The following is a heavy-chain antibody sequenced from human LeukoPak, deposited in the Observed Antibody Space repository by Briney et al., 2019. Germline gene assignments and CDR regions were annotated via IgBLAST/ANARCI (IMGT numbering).Heavy chain of an antibody. Sequence: SETLSLTCAVSGGSTSSSNWWSWVRQPPGKGLEWIGEIYHSGSTNYNPSLKSRATISVDTSKNQFSLKLSSVTAADTAVYYCAGYSGSYYNYYYYMDVWGKGTTVTVSS. D-gene: IGHD1-26*01. CDR3: AGYSGSYYNYYYYMDV. J-gene: IGHJ6*03. V-gene: IGHV4-4*02. CDR1: GGSTSSSNW. CDR2: IYHSGST.